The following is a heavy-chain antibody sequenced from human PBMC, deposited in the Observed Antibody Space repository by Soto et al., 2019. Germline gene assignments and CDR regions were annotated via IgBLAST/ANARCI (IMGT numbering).Heavy chain of an antibody. Sequence: QVQLVESGGGVVQPGRSLRLSCAASGFTFSSYGMHWVRQAPGKGLEWVAVISYDGSNKYYADSVKGRFTISRDNSENPLYRQMNGLGAGDRAVYYCAKAGSRGGGFGGGGGDYYYGMDVWGQGTTVTVSS. D-gene: IGHD3-10*01. J-gene: IGHJ6*02. CDR1: GFTFSSYG. CDR2: ISYDGSNK. V-gene: IGHV3-30*18. CDR3: AKAGSRGGGFGGGGGDYYYGMDV.